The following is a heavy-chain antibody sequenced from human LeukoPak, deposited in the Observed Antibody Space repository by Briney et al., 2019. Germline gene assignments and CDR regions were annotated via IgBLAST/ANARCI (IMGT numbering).Heavy chain of an antibody. V-gene: IGHV1-8*01. CDR2: MNPNSGNT. CDR3: ARGGYSYGYNGVYYYYYMDV. Sequence: ASVKVSCKASGYTFTSYDINWVRQATGQGLEWMGWMNPNSGNTGYAQKFQGRVTMTRNTSISTAYMELSSLRSEDTAVYYCARGGYSYGYNGVYYYYYMDVWGKGTTVTVSS. D-gene: IGHD5-18*01. J-gene: IGHJ6*03. CDR1: GYTFTSYD.